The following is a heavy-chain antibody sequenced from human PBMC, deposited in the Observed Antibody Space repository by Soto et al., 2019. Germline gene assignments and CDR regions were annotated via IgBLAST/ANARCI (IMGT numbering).Heavy chain of an antibody. D-gene: IGHD3-10*01. CDR2: FYYSGIS. Sequence: SETLSLTCSVSGGSISSTDYYWGWIRQPPGKGLEWIGTFYYSGISYYNPSLESRVTMSADTSKNHFSLKLTSVTAADTAVYFCARYDYGSGNDYNIDSWGQGTLVTVSS. CDR1: GGSISSTDYY. CDR3: ARYDYGSGNDYNIDS. J-gene: IGHJ4*02. V-gene: IGHV4-39*02.